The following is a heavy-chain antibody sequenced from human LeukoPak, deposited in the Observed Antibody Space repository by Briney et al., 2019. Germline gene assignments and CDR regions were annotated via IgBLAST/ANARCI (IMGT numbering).Heavy chain of an antibody. CDR1: GGSVSSGSYY. CDR3: ARGSEGGDYYDSGGLLYFQH. J-gene: IGHJ1*01. CDR2: IYYSGST. V-gene: IGHV4-61*01. D-gene: IGHD3-22*01. Sequence: SETLSLTCTVSGGSVSSGSYYWSWIRQPPGKGLEWIGYIYYSGSTNYNPSLKSRVTISVDTSKNQFSLKLSSVTAADTAVYYCARGSEGGDYYDSGGLLYFQHWGQGTLVTVSS.